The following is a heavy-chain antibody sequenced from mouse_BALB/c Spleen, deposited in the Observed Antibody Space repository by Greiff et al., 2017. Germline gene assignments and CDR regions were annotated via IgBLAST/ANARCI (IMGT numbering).Heavy chain of an antibody. CDR1: GFSLTSYG. D-gene: IGHD1-1*01. J-gene: IGHJ3*01. V-gene: IGHV2-9*02. Sequence: QVQLKESGPGLVAPSQSLSITCTVSGFSLTSYGVHWVRQPPGKGLEWLGVIWAGGSTNYNSALMSRLSISKDNSKSQVFLKMNSLQTDDTAMYYCAREGGYYGSSYKAYWGQGTLVTVSA. CDR3: AREGGYYGSSYKAY. CDR2: IWAGGST.